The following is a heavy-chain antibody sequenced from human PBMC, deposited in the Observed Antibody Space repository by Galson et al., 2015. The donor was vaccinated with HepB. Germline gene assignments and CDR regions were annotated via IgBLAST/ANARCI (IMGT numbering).Heavy chain of an antibody. CDR1: GYSFISYG. J-gene: IGHJ4*02. CDR3: ARGGSGNYAF. D-gene: IGHD3-10*01. Sequence: SVKVSCKASGYSFISYGISWVRQAPGQGLEWMGWISPNNGNTNYAQRLQGRVTMITGTSTTTVYMEMRSLRSDDTAVYYCARGGSGNYAFWGQGTLVTVSS. V-gene: IGHV1-18*04. CDR2: ISPNNGNT.